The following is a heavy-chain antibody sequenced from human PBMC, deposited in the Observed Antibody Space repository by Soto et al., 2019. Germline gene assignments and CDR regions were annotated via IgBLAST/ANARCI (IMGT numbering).Heavy chain of an antibody. CDR2: IIPIFGTA. V-gene: IGHV1-69*13. D-gene: IGHD4-4*01. CDR3: ARDQFSTGYYYGMDV. J-gene: IGHJ6*02. Sequence: GASVKVSCKASGGTLGSYAISWVRQAPGQGLEWMGGIIPIFGTANYAQKFQGRVTITADESTSTAYMELSSLRSEDTAVYYCARDQFSTGYYYGMDVWGQGTTVTVSS. CDR1: GGTLGSYA.